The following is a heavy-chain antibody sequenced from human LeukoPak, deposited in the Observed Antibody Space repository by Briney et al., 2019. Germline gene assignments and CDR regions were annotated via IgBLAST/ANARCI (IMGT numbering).Heavy chain of an antibody. J-gene: IGHJ3*02. V-gene: IGHV4-4*07. Sequence: SETLSLTCTVSGGSISSYYWSWIRQPAGKGLEWIGRIYTSGSTNYNPSLKSRVTMSVDTSKNQFSLKLSSVTAADTAVYYCARDRGDQLLLNAFDIWGQGTMVTVSS. CDR2: IYTSGST. CDR3: ARDRGDQLLLNAFDI. D-gene: IGHD2-2*01. CDR1: GGSISSYY.